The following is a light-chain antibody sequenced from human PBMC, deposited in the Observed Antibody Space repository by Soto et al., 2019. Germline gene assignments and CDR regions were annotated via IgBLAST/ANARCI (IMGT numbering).Light chain of an antibody. Sequence: EIGLTQSPGTLSLSPGERATLSCRASQSVSSSYLAWYQQKPGQAPRLLIYGASSRATGIPDRFSGSGSGTDVTLTISRLETEDFAVYYCQQYGSSPFTFGGGTKVEIK. CDR2: GAS. CDR1: QSVSSSY. CDR3: QQYGSSPFT. V-gene: IGKV3-20*01. J-gene: IGKJ4*01.